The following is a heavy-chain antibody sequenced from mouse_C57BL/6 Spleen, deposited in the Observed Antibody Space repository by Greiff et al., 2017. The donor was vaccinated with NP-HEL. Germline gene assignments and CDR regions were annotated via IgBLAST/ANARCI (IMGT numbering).Heavy chain of an antibody. Sequence: EVKLMESGGGLVKPGGSLKLSCAASGFTFSSYAMSWVRQTPEKRLEWVATISDGGSYTYYPDNVKGRFTISRDNAKNNLYLQMSHLKSEDTAMYYCVREYFDVWGTGTTVTVSS. CDR2: ISDGGSYT. J-gene: IGHJ1*03. V-gene: IGHV5-4*01. CDR1: GFTFSSYA. CDR3: VREYFDV.